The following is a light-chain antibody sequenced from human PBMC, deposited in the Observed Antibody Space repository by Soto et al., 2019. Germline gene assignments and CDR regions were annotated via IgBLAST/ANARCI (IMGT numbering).Light chain of an antibody. CDR2: KAS. Sequence: DIQMTQSPSTLSASVGDRVTITCRASQSIRYWLAWYQQKPGKAPNLLIYKASSLQSGVPSRFSGSGSGTAFTLTISSLQPDYLAAFYFQQYYGYPLTFGGGTKVEIK. CDR1: QSIRYW. V-gene: IGKV1-5*03. J-gene: IGKJ4*01. CDR3: QQYYGYPLT.